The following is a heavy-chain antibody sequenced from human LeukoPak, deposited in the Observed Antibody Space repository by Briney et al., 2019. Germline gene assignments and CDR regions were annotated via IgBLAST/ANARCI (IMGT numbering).Heavy chain of an antibody. CDR2: ISASGTGT. J-gene: IGHJ6*02. D-gene: IGHD3-3*01. V-gene: IGHV3-23*01. CDR3: ARDLPDRITTFGERPKLRRRHYDYGMDV. CDR1: GFTFKNHV. Sequence: GGSLRLSCAASGFTFKNHVMSWVRQAPGKGLEWVSGISASGTGTYNAESVKGRFTVSRDNSKNALYLQINSLRAEDSAVYYCARDLPDRITTFGERPKLRRRHYDYGMDVWGQGTTVTVSS.